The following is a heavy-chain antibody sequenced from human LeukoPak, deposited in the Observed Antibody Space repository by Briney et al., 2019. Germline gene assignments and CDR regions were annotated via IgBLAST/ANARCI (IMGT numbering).Heavy chain of an antibody. D-gene: IGHD3-10*01. CDR1: GFTFSSYV. CDR2: IRYDGSNK. V-gene: IGHV3-30*02. J-gene: IGHJ5*02. CDR3: ARDRPDVTMVRGAEQNPQNWFDP. Sequence: QSGGSLRLSCAASGFTFSSYVMHWVRQAPGKGLEWVAFIRYDGSNKYYADSVKGRFTISRDNAKNSLYLQMNSLRAEDTAVYYCARDRPDVTMVRGAEQNPQNWFDPWGQGTLVTVSS.